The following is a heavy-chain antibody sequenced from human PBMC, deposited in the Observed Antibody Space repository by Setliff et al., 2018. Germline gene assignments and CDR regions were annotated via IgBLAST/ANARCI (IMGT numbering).Heavy chain of an antibody. J-gene: IGHJ3*02. CDR2: ISDSGST. CDR1: DGSLNSYY. Sequence: PSETLSLTCTVSDGSLNSYYWSWIRQPPGKGLEWIAYISDSGSTNYNPSLKSRVTISLDTSKNQFSLKLSSVTAADTAVYYCARHNLHGTATTFAFDIWGQGTMVTVSS. D-gene: IGHD2-21*02. CDR3: ARHNLHGTATTFAFDI. V-gene: IGHV4-59*08.